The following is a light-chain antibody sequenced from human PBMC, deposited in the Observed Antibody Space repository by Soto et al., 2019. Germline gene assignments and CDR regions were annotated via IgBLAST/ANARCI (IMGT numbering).Light chain of an antibody. CDR3: SSYAGRDNFV. J-gene: IGLJ1*01. CDR1: SSDVGYYNY. CDR2: EVT. V-gene: IGLV2-8*01. Sequence: QSALTQPPSASGSPGQSVTISCTGTSSDVGYYNYVSWYQHHPGKAPKLMIYEVTKRPSGVPDRFSGSKSGNTASLTVSGLLFDDEADYYCSSYAGRDNFVFGTGTKLTVL.